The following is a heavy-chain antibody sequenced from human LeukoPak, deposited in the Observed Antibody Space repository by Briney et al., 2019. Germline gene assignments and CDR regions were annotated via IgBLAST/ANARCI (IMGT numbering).Heavy chain of an antibody. J-gene: IGHJ4*02. D-gene: IGHD6-13*01. CDR2: ISGSGGST. CDR1: GFTFDDYA. V-gene: IGHV3-23*01. Sequence: PGGSLRLSCAASGFTFDDYAMSWVRQAPGKGLEWVSAISGSGGSTYYADSVKGRFTISRDNSKNTLYLQMNSLRAEDTAVYYCASLPPPIAAAWNYWGQGTLVTVSS. CDR3: ASLPPPIAAAWNY.